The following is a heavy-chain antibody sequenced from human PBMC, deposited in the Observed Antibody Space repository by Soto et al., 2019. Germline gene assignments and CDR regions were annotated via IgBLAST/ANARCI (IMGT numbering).Heavy chain of an antibody. Sequence: PSATLSLTDTVSGGSISSSSYYWCWMRHPPGKGLEWVGKIYYRGSTYYNPSLKRRVTISVETSKSQFSLKLSSVTAADTAVYYCARLASYGGYYYGMAVWGKGTTVRVSS. CDR3: ARLASYGGYYYGMAV. CDR1: GGSISSSSYY. D-gene: IGHD5-18*01. J-gene: IGHJ6*04. V-gene: IGHV4-39*01. CDR2: IYYRGST.